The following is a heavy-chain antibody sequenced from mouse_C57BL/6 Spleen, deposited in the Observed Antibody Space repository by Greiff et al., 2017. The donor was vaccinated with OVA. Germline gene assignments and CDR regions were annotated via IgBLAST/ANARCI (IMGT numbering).Heavy chain of an antibody. CDR3: SYYGYDGFDY. CDR1: GYTFTSYW. D-gene: IGHD2-9*01. V-gene: IGHV1-5*01. CDR2: IYPGNSDT. Sequence: VQLQQSGTVLARPGASVKMSCKTSGYTFTSYWMHWVKQRPGQGLEWIGAIYPGNSDTSYNQKFKGKAKLTAVTSASTTYMELSSLTTEDSAVYYYSYYGYDGFDYWGQGTLVTVSA. J-gene: IGHJ3*01.